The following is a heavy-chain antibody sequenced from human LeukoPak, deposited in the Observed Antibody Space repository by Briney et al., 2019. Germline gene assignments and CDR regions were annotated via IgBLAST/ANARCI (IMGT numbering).Heavy chain of an antibody. CDR1: GYSFTSYW. D-gene: IGHD5-24*01. CDR2: IYPGDSDT. V-gene: IGHV5-51*01. J-gene: IGHJ4*02. Sequence: GESLKISCKASGYSFTSYWTGWVRQMPGKGLEWMGIIYPGDSDTRYSPSFQGQVTISADKSISTAYLQWSSLKASDTAMYYCAREGRDGFRIIDYWGQGTLVTVSS. CDR3: AREGRDGFRIIDY.